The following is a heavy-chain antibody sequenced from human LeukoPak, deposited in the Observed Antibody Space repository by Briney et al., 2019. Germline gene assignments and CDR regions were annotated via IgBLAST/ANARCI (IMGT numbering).Heavy chain of an antibody. CDR1: GFTSIAYA. Sequence: GGSLRLSCVGSGFTSIAYALTWARQAPGKGLEWVSGISGGGVTTYYADSVKGRFTISRDNSKNTLYLQMNSLRADDTAVYYCAKGEPEGSNNWFDPWGQGTLVTVSS. CDR3: AKGEPEGSNNWFDP. J-gene: IGHJ5*02. CDR2: ISGGGVTT. V-gene: IGHV3-23*01. D-gene: IGHD1-14*01.